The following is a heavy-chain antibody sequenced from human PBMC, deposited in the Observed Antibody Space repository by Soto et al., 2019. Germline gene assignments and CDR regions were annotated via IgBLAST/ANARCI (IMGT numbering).Heavy chain of an antibody. D-gene: IGHD3-10*01. CDR3: STGGYYLDY. CDR1: GFTFSSYS. Sequence: PGGSLRLSCAASGFTFSSYSMNWVRQAPGKGLEWVARIKSKPAGGTIDYAAPVKGRFTISRDDSKHTVYLQMNSLKSDDTAVYYCSTGGYYLDYWGQGTLVTVSS. J-gene: IGHJ4*02. CDR2: IKSKPAGGTI. V-gene: IGHV3-15*07.